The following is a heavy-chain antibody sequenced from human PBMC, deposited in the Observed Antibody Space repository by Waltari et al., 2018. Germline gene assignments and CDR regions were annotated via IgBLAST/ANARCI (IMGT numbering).Heavy chain of an antibody. V-gene: IGHV1-24*01. J-gene: IGHJ5*02. Sequence: QVQLVQSGAEVKKPGASVKVSCKVSGYTLTELSIHLVRQAPGTGLEWMGGFDPEDGETIYAQKFQGRVTMTEDTSTDTAYMELSSLRSEDTAVYYCATKGPYDYVWGSYRLGWFDPWGQGTLVTVSS. CDR1: GYTLTELS. CDR2: FDPEDGET. CDR3: ATKGPYDYVWGSYRLGWFDP. D-gene: IGHD3-16*02.